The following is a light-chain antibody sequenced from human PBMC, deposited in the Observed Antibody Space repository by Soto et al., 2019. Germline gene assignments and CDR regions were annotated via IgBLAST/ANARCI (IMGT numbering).Light chain of an antibody. J-gene: IGKJ5*01. CDR3: QQHNQWPIT. Sequence: EIVLTQSPGTLSVSPGETASLSCRASQSAGNFLAWYQQKPGQAPRLLIYYISTRATGIPARFSGSGSGTEFTLTINSLQSEDSAVYYCQQHNQWPITFGQGTRLENK. V-gene: IGKV3D-15*01. CDR2: YIS. CDR1: QSAGNF.